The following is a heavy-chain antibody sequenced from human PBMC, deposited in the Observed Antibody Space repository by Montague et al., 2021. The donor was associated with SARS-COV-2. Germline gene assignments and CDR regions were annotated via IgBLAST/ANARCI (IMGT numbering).Heavy chain of an antibody. D-gene: IGHD6-19*01. V-gene: IGHV4-61*02. Sequence: TLSLTCTVSGGSITSGSYYWNWIRQPAGKGLEWMGRIYTRGSRDYNPSLRSRVTVSEDTYKNQFSLKLSSVTAADTAVYYCARDQWPLRGYLQHWGQGTLVIVSS. J-gene: IGHJ1*01. CDR3: ARDQWPLRGYLQH. CDR1: GGSITSGSYY. CDR2: IYTRGSR.